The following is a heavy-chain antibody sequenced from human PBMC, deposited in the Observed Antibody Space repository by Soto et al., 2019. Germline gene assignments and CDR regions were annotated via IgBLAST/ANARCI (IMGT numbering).Heavy chain of an antibody. Sequence: QVQLQESGPGLVQPSGTLSLTCAVSGDSISSNNWWSWVRQPPGKGLEWIGEIFHSGHTNYNPSLKSPVTISLDKSQNQFSLTLTSVTAADTAVYYCARTPSFSSTFDYWGQGTLVTVSS. D-gene: IGHD6-13*01. J-gene: IGHJ4*02. CDR1: GDSISSNNW. CDR3: ARTPSFSSTFDY. CDR2: IFHSGHT. V-gene: IGHV4-4*02.